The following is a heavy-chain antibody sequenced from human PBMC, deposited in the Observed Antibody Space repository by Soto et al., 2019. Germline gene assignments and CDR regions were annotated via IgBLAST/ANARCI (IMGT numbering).Heavy chain of an antibody. CDR3: AKNEAARSGYARSFDH. J-gene: IGHJ4*02. CDR1: GFTVSRSY. V-gene: IGHV3-53*01. Sequence: PGGSLRLSCAASGFTVSRSYMSWVRQAPGKGLEWVSLIYSGGGTYYADSVKGRFTISRDNSKNMFYLQMNSLRAEDTAVYYCAKNEAARSGYARSFDHWGPGTPVT. D-gene: IGHD5-12*01. CDR2: IYSGGGT.